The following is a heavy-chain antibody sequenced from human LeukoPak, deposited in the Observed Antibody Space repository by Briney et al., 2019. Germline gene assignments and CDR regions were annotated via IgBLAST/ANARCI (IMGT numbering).Heavy chain of an antibody. V-gene: IGHV3-48*03. Sequence: GGSLRLSCAASGFTFSSYEMNWVRRAPGKGLEWVSYISSSGSTIYYADSVKGRFTISRDNAKNSLYLQMNSLRAEDTAVYYCARESGQYYDSSGYYDYWGQGTLVTVSS. CDR3: ARESGQYYDSSGYYDY. D-gene: IGHD3-22*01. CDR1: GFTFSSYE. CDR2: ISSSGSTI. J-gene: IGHJ4*02.